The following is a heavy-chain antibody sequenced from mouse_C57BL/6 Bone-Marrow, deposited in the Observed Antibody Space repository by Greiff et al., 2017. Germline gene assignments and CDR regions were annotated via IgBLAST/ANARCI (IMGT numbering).Heavy chain of an antibody. Sequence: VQLPQPGAELVKPGASVTMSCKASGYTFPRYWITWVKQRPGQGLEWIGDIYPGSGSTNYNEKFKSKATLTVDKTSSTAYMQLSSLTSEDSAVYYCARDDGSSYEDYWGQGTTLTVSS. CDR2: IYPGSGST. D-gene: IGHD1-1*01. J-gene: IGHJ2*01. CDR1: GYTFPRYW. CDR3: ARDDGSSYEDY. V-gene: IGHV1-55*01.